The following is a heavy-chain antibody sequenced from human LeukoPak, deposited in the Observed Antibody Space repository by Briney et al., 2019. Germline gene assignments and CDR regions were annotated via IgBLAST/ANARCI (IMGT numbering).Heavy chain of an antibody. CDR3: ARDLTDRYPVHPRGGNWFDP. J-gene: IGHJ5*02. D-gene: IGHD1-14*01. CDR2: ISYDGSNK. Sequence: GRSLRLSCAASGFTFSSYAMHWVLQAPGKGLEWVAVISYDGSNKYYADSVKGRFTISRDNSKNTLYLQMNSLRAEDTAVYYCARDLTDRYPVHPRGGNWFDPWGQGTLVTVSS. CDR1: GFTFSSYA. V-gene: IGHV3-30*01.